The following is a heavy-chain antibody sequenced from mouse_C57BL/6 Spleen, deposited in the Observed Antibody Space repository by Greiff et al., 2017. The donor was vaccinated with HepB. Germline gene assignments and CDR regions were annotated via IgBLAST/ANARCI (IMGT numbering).Heavy chain of an antibody. CDR2: INYDGSST. CDR3: ARDPIYYGKYYAMDY. V-gene: IGHV5-16*01. D-gene: IGHD2-1*01. CDR1: GFTFSDYY. Sequence: EVHLVESEGGLVQPGSSMKLSCTASGFTFSDYYMSWVRQVPEKGLEWVAYINYDGSSTYYLDALKSRFIISRDNAKNILYLQMSSLKSEDTATYYCARDPIYYGKYYAMDYWGQGTSVTVSS. J-gene: IGHJ4*01.